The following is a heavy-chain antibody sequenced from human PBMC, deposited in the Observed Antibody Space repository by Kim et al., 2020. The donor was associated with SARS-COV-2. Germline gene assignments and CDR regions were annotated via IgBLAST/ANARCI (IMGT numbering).Heavy chain of an antibody. Sequence: GGSLRLSCAASGFTFSSYAMNWVRQAPGKGLEWVSVISGSGGNTYYADSVKGRFTISRDNSKNTLYLQMNSLRAEDTALYFCARTGGIAVEGWFDPWGQGALVTVSS. CDR2: ISGSGGNT. CDR1: GFTFSSYA. CDR3: ARTGGIAVEGWFDP. J-gene: IGHJ5*02. V-gene: IGHV3-23*01. D-gene: IGHD6-19*01.